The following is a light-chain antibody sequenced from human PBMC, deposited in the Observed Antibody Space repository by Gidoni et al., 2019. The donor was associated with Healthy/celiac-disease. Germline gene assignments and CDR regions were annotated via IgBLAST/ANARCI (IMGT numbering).Light chain of an antibody. CDR3: QQYGSSPGLT. Sequence: DIVLTPSPCTLSLSPGERATLSCRASQSVSSSYLAWYQQKPGQAPRLIIYGESSRATGIPDRLSGSGSGTDVTINIRRLEHEDCAVYYCQQYGSSPGLTFGGGTKVEIK. V-gene: IGKV3-20*01. J-gene: IGKJ4*01. CDR1: QSVSSSY. CDR2: GES.